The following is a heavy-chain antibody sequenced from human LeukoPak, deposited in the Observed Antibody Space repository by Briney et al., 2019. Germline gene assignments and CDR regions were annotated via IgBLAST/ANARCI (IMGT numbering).Heavy chain of an antibody. V-gene: IGHV4-59*11. CDR2: IYYSGST. Sequence: SETLSLTCTVPGGSISSHYWSWIRQPPGKGLEWIGYIYYSGSTNYNPSLKSRVTISVDTSKNQFSLKLSSVTAADTAVYYCARSPTPGYYDSSGYSITGSFDYWGQGTLVTVSS. J-gene: IGHJ4*02. CDR3: ARSPTPGYYDSSGYSITGSFDY. CDR1: GGSISSHY. D-gene: IGHD3-22*01.